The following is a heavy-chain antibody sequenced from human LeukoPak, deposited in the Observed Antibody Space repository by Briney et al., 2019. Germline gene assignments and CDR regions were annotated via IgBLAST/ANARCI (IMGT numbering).Heavy chain of an antibody. D-gene: IGHD1-26*01. J-gene: IGHJ6*02. Sequence: ASVNLSCTASGYTFTIYGISWVRHAPGQGLEWMGWISAYNGNTNYAQKLQGRVTMTTDTSTSTAYLELRSLRSDDTAVYYCAGDYVGYYYYGMDDWGQGTTVTVSS. V-gene: IGHV1-18*01. CDR2: ISAYNGNT. CDR3: AGDYVGYYYYGMDD. CDR1: GYTFTIYG.